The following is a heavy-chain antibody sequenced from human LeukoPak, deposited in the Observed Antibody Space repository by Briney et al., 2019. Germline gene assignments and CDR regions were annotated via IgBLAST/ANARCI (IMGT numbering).Heavy chain of an antibody. Sequence: ASVKVSCKASGYTFTSYAMHWVRQAPGQRLEWMGWINAGNGNTKYSQKFQGRVTITRDTSASTAYMELSSLRSEDTAVYYCARGRPDTMVRGVFDYWGQGTLVTVSS. J-gene: IGHJ4*02. D-gene: IGHD3-10*01. CDR1: GYTFTSYA. CDR2: INAGNGNT. CDR3: ARGRPDTMVRGVFDY. V-gene: IGHV1-3*01.